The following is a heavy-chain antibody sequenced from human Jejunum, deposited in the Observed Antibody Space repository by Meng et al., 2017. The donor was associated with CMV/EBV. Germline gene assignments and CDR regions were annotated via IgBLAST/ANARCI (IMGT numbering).Heavy chain of an antibody. CDR1: GYPFTGYH. V-gene: IGHV1-2*06. CDR3: ARGGGYDFDY. Sequence: KVACKASGYPFTGYHIHWGRQAPGQGLEWMGRLNPKSGDTDYAPKFQGRVTVARDTSITTAYMELNSLKSDDTAVYYCARGGGYDFDYWGQGSLVTVSS. D-gene: IGHD5-12*01. CDR2: LNPKSGDT. J-gene: IGHJ4*02.